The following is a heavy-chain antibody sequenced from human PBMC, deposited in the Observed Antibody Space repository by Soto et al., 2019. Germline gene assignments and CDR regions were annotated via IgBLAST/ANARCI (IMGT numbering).Heavy chain of an antibody. Sequence: QMRLQESGSGLVKPSQTLSLTCAVSGGSISSGGYAWNWIRQPPGKGLEWIGYIYHSGYTSYNQSLKNRVTISVDKSKIQFSLTLSFVTAADTAVYYCARDSLTGNYFDPWGQGTLVTVSS. CDR1: GGSISSGGYA. CDR2: IYHSGYT. V-gene: IGHV4-30-2*01. D-gene: IGHD1-7*01. J-gene: IGHJ5*02. CDR3: ARDSLTGNYFDP.